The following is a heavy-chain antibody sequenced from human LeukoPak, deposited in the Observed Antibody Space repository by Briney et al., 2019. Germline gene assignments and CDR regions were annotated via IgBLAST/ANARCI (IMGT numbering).Heavy chain of an antibody. CDR1: GASISSYY. D-gene: IGHD4-23*01. J-gene: IGHJ4*02. CDR2: IYYSGST. V-gene: IGHV4-59*08. Sequence: PSETLSLTCTVSGASISSYYWSWIRQPPGKGLEWIGYIYYSGSTNYNPSLKSRVTISVDTSKNQFSLKLSSVTAADTAVYYCARSRGGRIFWGQGTLVTVSS. CDR3: ARSRGGRIF.